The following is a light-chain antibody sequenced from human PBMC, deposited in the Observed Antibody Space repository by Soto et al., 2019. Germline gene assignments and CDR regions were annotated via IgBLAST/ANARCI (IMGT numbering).Light chain of an antibody. CDR3: AAWDDSLNGPV. V-gene: IGLV1-44*01. J-gene: IGLJ2*01. CDR1: SSNIGSNT. Sequence: QSVLTQPPSASWTPGQRVTISCSGSSSNIGSNTVNWYQQLPGTAPKLLIYSNNHRPSGVPDRFSGSKSGTSASLAISGLQSEDEADYYCAAWDDSLNGPVFGGGTKLTVL. CDR2: SNN.